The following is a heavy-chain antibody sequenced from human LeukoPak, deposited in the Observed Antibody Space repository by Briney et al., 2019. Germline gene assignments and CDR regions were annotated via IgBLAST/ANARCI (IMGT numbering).Heavy chain of an antibody. CDR2: INHSGST. V-gene: IGHV4-34*01. Sequence: PSETLSLTCAVYGGSFSGYYRSWIRQPPGKGLEWIGEINHSGSTNYNPSLKSRVTISVDTSKNQFSLKLSSVTAADTAVYYCARGRGTAAAGIYYYYGMDVWGQGTTVTVSS. D-gene: IGHD6-13*01. J-gene: IGHJ6*02. CDR1: GGSFSGYY. CDR3: ARGRGTAAAGIYYYYGMDV.